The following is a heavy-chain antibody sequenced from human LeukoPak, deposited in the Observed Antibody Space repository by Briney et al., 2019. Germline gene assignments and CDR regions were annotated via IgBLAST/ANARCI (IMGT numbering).Heavy chain of an antibody. CDR1: GGSINSYY. CDR2: IYYSGST. V-gene: IGHV4-59*01. D-gene: IGHD5-24*01. J-gene: IGHJ5*02. CDR3: ARARDGHINNWFDP. Sequence: SETLSLTCTVSGGSINSYYWSWIRQPPGKGLEWIGYIYYSGSTNYNPSLKSRVTISVDTSKNQFSLKMSSVTAADTAVYYCARARDGHINNWFDPWDQGTLVTVSS.